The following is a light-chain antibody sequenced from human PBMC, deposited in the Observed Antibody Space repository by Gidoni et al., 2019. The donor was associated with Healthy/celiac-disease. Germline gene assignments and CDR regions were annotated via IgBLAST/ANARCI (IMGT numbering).Light chain of an antibody. CDR1: QSVSSSY. CDR3: QQYGSSFIT. Sequence: EIVLTQSPGTLSLSPGERATISCRASQSVSSSYLAWYQQKPGQAPRLLIYGASSRATGIPDRFSGSGSETDFTLTISRLEPEDFAVYYCQQYGSSFITFGQGTRLEIK. CDR2: GAS. J-gene: IGKJ5*01. V-gene: IGKV3-20*01.